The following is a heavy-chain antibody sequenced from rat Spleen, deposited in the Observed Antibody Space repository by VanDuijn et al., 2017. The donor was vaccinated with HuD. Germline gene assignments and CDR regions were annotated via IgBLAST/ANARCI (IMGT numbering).Heavy chain of an antibody. Sequence: EVQLVESDGGLVQPGRSLKLSCAASGFTFSDYYMAWVRQAPTKGLEWVATISYDGSSTYYRDSVKGRFTISRDNAKSTLYLQMDSLRSEDTATYCCARHPTFDYWGQGVMVTVSS. CDR2: ISYDGSST. CDR1: GFTFSDYY. J-gene: IGHJ2*01. D-gene: IGHD3-4*01. V-gene: IGHV5-29*01. CDR3: ARHPTFDY.